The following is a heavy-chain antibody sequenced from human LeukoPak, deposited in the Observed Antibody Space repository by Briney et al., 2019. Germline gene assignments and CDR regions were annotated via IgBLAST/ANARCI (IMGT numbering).Heavy chain of an antibody. J-gene: IGHJ1*01. CDR1: GXXFNSYN. D-gene: IGHD3-9*01. CDR2: ISSSSSTI. CDR3: AAGLIDWLPREYFQH. Sequence: PGGSLRLSCTASGXXFNSYNMNWVRQAPGKGLEGVSYISSSSSTIYYADSVKGRFTISRDNAKNSLYLQMNSLRAEDTAVYYCAAGLIDWLPREYFQHWGQGTLVTVSS. V-gene: IGHV3-48*01.